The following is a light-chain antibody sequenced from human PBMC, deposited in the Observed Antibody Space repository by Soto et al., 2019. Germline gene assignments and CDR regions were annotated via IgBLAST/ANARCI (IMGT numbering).Light chain of an antibody. CDR1: SRDVGAYNY. CDR3: SSYGGSNNVL. V-gene: IGLV2-8*01. Sequence: QSALTQPPSASGSPGQSVTISCTGTSRDVGAYNYVSWYQQHPGKAPKLIIYEVYKRPSGAPDRFSGFKSGNTASLIVSGLQAEDEADYYCSSYGGSNNVLFGGGTKLTVL. CDR2: EVY. J-gene: IGLJ3*02.